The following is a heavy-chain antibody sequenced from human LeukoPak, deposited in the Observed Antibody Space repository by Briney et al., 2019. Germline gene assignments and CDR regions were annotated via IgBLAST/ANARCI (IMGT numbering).Heavy chain of an antibody. Sequence: ASETLSLTCTVSGGSISSYYWSWIRQPPGKGLEWIGYIYYSGSTNYNPSLKSRVTISVDTSKNQFSLKLSSVTAADTAVYYCAGVVVAATANWFDPWGQGTLVTVSS. CDR1: GGSISSYY. D-gene: IGHD2-15*01. CDR3: AGVVVAATANWFDP. J-gene: IGHJ5*02. V-gene: IGHV4-59*01. CDR2: IYYSGST.